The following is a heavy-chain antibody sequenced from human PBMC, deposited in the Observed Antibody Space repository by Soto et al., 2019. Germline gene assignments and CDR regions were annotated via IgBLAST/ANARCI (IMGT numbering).Heavy chain of an antibody. CDR3: ARDEMLERAFDI. Sequence: SETLSLTCTVSGGSISSGGYYWSWIRQHPGKGLEWIGYIYYSGSTYYNPSLKSRVTISVDTSKNQFSLKLSSVTAADTAVYYCARDEMLERAFDIWGQGTMVTVSS. D-gene: IGHD1-1*01. J-gene: IGHJ3*02. CDR2: IYYSGST. CDR1: GGSISSGGYY. V-gene: IGHV4-31*03.